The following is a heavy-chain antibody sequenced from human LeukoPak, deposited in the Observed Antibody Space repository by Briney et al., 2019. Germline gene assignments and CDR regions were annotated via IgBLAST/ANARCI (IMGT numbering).Heavy chain of an antibody. J-gene: IGHJ4*02. D-gene: IGHD2-21*02. CDR2: INWTGGST. V-gene: IGHV3-20*04. Sequence: GGPLRLSCAASGLTFDDSGMSWVRQAPGKGLEWVSGINWTGGSTGYADSVKGRFTISRDNAKNSLYLQMNSLRAEDTAFYYCARGRGLGVTSTSVPFDYWGQGILVTVSS. CDR3: ARGRGLGVTSTSVPFDY. CDR1: GLTFDDSG.